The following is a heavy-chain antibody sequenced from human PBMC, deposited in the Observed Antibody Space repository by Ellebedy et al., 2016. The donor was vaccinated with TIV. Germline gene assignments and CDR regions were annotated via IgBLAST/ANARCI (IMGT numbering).Heavy chain of an antibody. V-gene: IGHV4-59*01. CDR2: IYYSGST. CDR3: ARAVVTGGYYYYYGMDV. Sequence: SETLSLTCTVSGGSISSYYWSWIRQPPGKGLEWIGYIYYSGSTNYNPSLKSRVTISVDTSKNQFSLKLSSVTAEDTAVYYCARAVVTGGYYYYYGMDVWGQGTTVTVSS. CDR1: GGSISSYY. J-gene: IGHJ6*02. D-gene: IGHD1-20*01.